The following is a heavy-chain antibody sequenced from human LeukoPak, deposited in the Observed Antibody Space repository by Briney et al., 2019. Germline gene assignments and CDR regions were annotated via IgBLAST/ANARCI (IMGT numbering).Heavy chain of an antibody. J-gene: IGHJ3*02. CDR2: IYSGGST. V-gene: IGHV3-53*01. D-gene: IGHD5-12*01. CDR1: GFTVSSNY. Sequence: PGGSLRLSCAASGFTVSSNYMSWVRQAPGKGLEWVPVIYSGGSTYYADSVKGRFTISRDNAKNSLYLQMNSLRAEDTAVYYCAREKWPRIWGQGTMVTVSS. CDR3: AREKWPRI.